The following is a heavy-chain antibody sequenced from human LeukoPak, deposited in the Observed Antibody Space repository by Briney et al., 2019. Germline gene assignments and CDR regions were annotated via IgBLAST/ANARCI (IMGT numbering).Heavy chain of an antibody. V-gene: IGHV3-30-3*01. CDR1: GFTFSSYA. CDR2: ISYDGSNK. CDR3: ARGQLQNLYYDFWSGYYGDAFDI. Sequence: GGSLRLSCAASGFTFSSYAMHWVRQAPGKGLEWVAVISYDGSNKYYADSVKGRFTISRDNSKNTLYLQMNSLRAEDTAVYYCARGQLQNLYYDFWSGYYGDAFDIWGQGTMVTVSS. J-gene: IGHJ3*02. D-gene: IGHD3-3*01.